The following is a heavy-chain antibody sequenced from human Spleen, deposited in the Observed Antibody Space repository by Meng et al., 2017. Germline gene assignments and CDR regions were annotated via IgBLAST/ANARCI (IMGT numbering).Heavy chain of an antibody. CDR3: ARDLNWVVWDY. V-gene: IGHV3-74*01. Sequence: GESLKISCAASGFTFSSYWMHWVRQAPGKGLVWVSRINSDGSSTSYADSVKGRFTISRDNAKNTLYLQMNSLRAEDTAVYYCARDLNWVVWDYWGQGTLVTVSS. J-gene: IGHJ4*02. D-gene: IGHD3/OR15-3a*01. CDR2: INSDGSST. CDR1: GFTFSSYW.